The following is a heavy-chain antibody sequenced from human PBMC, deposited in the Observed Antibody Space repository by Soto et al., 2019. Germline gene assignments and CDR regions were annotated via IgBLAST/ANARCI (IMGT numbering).Heavy chain of an antibody. D-gene: IGHD3-10*01. CDR1: GGNFSSYT. J-gene: IGHJ6*04. CDR2: IIPILGIA. V-gene: IGHV1-69*02. CDR3: ARGAMVRGAMDV. Sequence: ASVKVSCKASGGNFSSYTISWVRQAPGQGLEWMGRIIPILGIANYAQKFQGRVTITADKSTCTAYMELSSLRSEDTAVYYCARGAMVRGAMDVWGKGTTVTVSS.